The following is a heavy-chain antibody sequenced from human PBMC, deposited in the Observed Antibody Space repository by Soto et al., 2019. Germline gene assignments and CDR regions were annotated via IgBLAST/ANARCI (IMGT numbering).Heavy chain of an antibody. CDR2: IYHSGST. D-gene: IGHD3-10*01. V-gene: IGHV4-30-2*01. CDR1: GGSISSGGYS. Sequence: QLQLQESGSGLVKPSQTLSLTCAVSGGSISSGGYSWGWIRQPPGKGLEWIGYIYHSGSTYYTPSLKSRVTISVDRPKNQFSLELSCLTAAETAVYYCARAIGWFGELLGGYYFDYWGQGTLVTVSS. CDR3: ARAIGWFGELLGGYYFDY. J-gene: IGHJ4*02.